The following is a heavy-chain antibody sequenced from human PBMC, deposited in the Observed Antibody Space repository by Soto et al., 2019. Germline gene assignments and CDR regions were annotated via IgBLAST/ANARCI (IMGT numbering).Heavy chain of an antibody. J-gene: IGHJ6*03. CDR1: GFTFSSYD. V-gene: IGHV3-13*01. D-gene: IGHD3-10*01. Sequence: GGSLRLSCAASGFTFSSYDMHWVRQATGKGLEWVSAIGTAGDTYYPGSVKGRFTISRENAKNSLYLQMNSLRAGDTAVYYCARANYYGSGSYYNVSYYYYYMDVWGKGTTVTVSS. CDR3: ARANYYGSGSYYNVSYYYYYMDV. CDR2: IGTAGDT.